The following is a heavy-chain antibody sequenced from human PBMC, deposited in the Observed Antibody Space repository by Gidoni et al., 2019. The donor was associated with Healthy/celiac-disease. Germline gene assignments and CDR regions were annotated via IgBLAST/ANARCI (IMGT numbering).Heavy chain of an antibody. CDR2: IYYSGST. Sequence: QVQLQESGPGLVKPSETLSLTCTVSGGSISSYYWSWIRQPPGKGLEWIGYIYYSGSTNYNPSLKSRVTISVDTSKNQFSLKLSSVTAADTAVYYCARLALYYDFWSGYYPDYWGQGTLVTVSS. CDR3: ARLALYYDFWSGYYPDY. CDR1: GGSISSYY. V-gene: IGHV4-59*01. D-gene: IGHD3-3*01. J-gene: IGHJ4*02.